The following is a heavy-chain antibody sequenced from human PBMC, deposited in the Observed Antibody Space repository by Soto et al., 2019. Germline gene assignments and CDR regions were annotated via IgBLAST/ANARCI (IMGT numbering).Heavy chain of an antibody. D-gene: IGHD6-6*01. V-gene: IGHV3-30*18. Sequence: QVQLVESGGGVVQPGRSLRLSCAASGFTFSSYGMHWVRQAPGKGLEWVAVISYDGSNKYYADSVKGRFTISRDNSKNTLYLQMNSLRAEDTAVYYCAKDGEYSSSSAYYYYGMDVW. J-gene: IGHJ6*01. CDR3: AKDGEYSSSSAYYYYGMDV. CDR1: GFTFSSYG. CDR2: ISYDGSNK.